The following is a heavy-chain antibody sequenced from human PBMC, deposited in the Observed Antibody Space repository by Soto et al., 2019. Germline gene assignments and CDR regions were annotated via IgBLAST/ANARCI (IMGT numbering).Heavy chain of an antibody. V-gene: IGHV3-74*01. J-gene: IGHJ4*02. D-gene: IGHD6-19*01. CDR1: GFTFSNYW. CDR3: ARPNDAAGPPIY. CDR2: INSDGSGT. Sequence: EVQLVESGGGLVQPGGSLRLSCAASGFTFSNYWMHWVRQAPGKGLVWVSRINSDGSGTSYADSVKGRFTISRDNAKNTLYVPMNSLRAEDTAVYYCARPNDAAGPPIYWGQGTLVTVSS.